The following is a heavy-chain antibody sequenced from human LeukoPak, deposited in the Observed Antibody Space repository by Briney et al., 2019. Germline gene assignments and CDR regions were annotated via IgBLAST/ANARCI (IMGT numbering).Heavy chain of an antibody. V-gene: IGHV3-23*01. CDR2: ISGSGDRT. CDR3: ARGPSGYHNT. CDR1: GFTFSSYA. D-gene: IGHD5-12*01. J-gene: IGHJ4*02. Sequence: GGSLRLSCAASGFTFSSYAVSWIRQAPGKGLEWVSGISGSGDRTSYVDSVKGRFTISRDNSKNTLYLQMNSLRAEDTAVYYCARGPSGYHNTGGQGTLVTVSS.